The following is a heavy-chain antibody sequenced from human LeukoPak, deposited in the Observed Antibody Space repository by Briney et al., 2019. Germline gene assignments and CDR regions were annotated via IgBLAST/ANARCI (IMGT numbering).Heavy chain of an antibody. CDR3: ARGRDGYNDY. Sequence: PSETLSLTCAVYGGSFSGYYWGWIRQPPGKGLEWIGEINHSGSTNYNPSLKSRVTISVDTSKNQFSLKLSSVTAADTAVYYCARGRDGYNDYWGQGTLVTVSS. CDR2: INHSGST. D-gene: IGHD5-24*01. J-gene: IGHJ4*02. CDR1: GGSFSGYY. V-gene: IGHV4-34*01.